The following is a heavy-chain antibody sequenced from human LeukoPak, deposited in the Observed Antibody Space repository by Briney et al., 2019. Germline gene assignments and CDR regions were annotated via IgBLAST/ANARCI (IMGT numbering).Heavy chain of an antibody. CDR1: GFTFDDYG. V-gene: IGHV3-20*04. D-gene: IGHD2-2*01. Sequence: PGGSLRLSCAASGFTFDDYGMSWVRQAPGKGPEWVSGINWNGGSTGYADSVKGRFTISRDNAKNSLYLQMNSLRAEGTALYYCARSAEPYCSSTSCTSYMDVWGKGTTVTVSS. J-gene: IGHJ6*03. CDR2: INWNGGST. CDR3: ARSAEPYCSSTSCTSYMDV.